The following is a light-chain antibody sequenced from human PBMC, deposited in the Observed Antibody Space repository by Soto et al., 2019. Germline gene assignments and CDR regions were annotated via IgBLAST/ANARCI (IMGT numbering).Light chain of an antibody. CDR1: TGAVTSGNF. V-gene: IGLV7-43*01. Sequence: QTVVPQEPSLTVSPGGTVTLTCASSTGAVTSGNFPSWFQQKPVQAPRTLIYTTNNKHSWTPARFSGSLLGDKAALTLSGVQPEDEADYYCLLFFGGAHLVFGGGTKLTVL. J-gene: IGLJ3*02. CDR3: LLFFGGAHLV. CDR2: TTN.